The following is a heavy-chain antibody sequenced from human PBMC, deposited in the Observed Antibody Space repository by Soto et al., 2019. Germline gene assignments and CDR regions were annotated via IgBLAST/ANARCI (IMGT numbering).Heavy chain of an antibody. CDR2: INHSGST. Sequence: LSLTCAVYGGSFSGYYWSWIRQPPGKGLEWIGEINHSGSTNYNPSLKSRVTISVDTSKNQFSLKLSSVTAADTAVYYCARVVPAPYNWFDPWGQGTLVTVS. D-gene: IGHD2-2*01. CDR1: GGSFSGYY. J-gene: IGHJ5*02. V-gene: IGHV4-34*01. CDR3: ARVVPAPYNWFDP.